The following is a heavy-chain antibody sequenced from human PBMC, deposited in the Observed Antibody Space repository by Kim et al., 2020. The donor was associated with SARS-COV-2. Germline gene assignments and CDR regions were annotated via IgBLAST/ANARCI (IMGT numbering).Heavy chain of an antibody. CDR1: GFTFGDYA. Sequence: GGSLRLSCTGSGFTFGDYAMSWVHQAPGKGLEWVGFIRTKAYGGTTEYAASVKGRFTISRDDSKSIAYLQMNSLKTEDTAVYYCTKDDFWSGYHDYWGQGTLVTVSS. CDR2: IRTKAYGGTT. CDR3: TKDDFWSGYHDY. J-gene: IGHJ4*02. V-gene: IGHV3-49*04. D-gene: IGHD3-3*01.